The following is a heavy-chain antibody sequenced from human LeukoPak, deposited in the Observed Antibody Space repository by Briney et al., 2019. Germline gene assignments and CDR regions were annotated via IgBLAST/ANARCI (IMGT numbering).Heavy chain of an antibody. CDR1: GFTFDDYG. CDR3: ARFKWNQYYFDY. J-gene: IGHJ4*02. CDR2: INWNGGST. V-gene: IGHV3-20*04. D-gene: IGHD1-1*01. Sequence: GALRLSCAASGFTFDDYGMSWVRQAPGKGLEWVSGINWNGGSTGYADSVKGRFTISRDNAKNSLYLQMNSLRAEDTALYYCARFKWNQYYFDYWGQGTLVTVSS.